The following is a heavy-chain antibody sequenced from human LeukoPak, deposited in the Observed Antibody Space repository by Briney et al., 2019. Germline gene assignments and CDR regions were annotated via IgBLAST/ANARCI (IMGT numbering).Heavy chain of an antibody. J-gene: IGHJ5*02. D-gene: IGHD2-15*01. Sequence: GASVKVSCKVSVYTLTELSMHWVRQAPGKGLEWMGGFDPEDGETIYAQKFQGRVTMTEDTSTDTAYMELSSLRSEDTAVYYCATVNLGYCSGGSCYWFDPWGQGTLVTVSS. CDR1: VYTLTELS. V-gene: IGHV1-24*01. CDR2: FDPEDGET. CDR3: ATVNLGYCSGGSCYWFDP.